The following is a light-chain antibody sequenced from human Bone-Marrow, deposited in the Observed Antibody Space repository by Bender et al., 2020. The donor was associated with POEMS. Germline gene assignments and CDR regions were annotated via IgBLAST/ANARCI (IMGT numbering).Light chain of an antibody. J-gene: IGLJ2*01. CDR2: QDS. V-gene: IGLV3-1*01. Sequence: SYELSQPPSVSVSPGLTANITCSGYKLGDKYACWYQQKAGQSPVLIMYQDSQRPLGIPERFSGSNSGNTATLTISGTQAMDEADYYCQAWDSSRDHLVFGGGTKLTVL. CDR3: QAWDSSRDHLV. CDR1: KLGDKY.